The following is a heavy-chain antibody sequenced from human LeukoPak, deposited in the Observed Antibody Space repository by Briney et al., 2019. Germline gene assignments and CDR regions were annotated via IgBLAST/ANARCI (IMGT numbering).Heavy chain of an antibody. CDR1: GFTFSSYW. D-gene: IGHD2-15*01. CDR3: ARVVPCSSSSCYSLHYYMDV. CDR2: IKEDGSEK. Sequence: GGSLRLSCAASGFTFSSYWMNWVRQAPGKGLEWVANIKEDGSEKYYVDSVKGRFTISRDNAKNSLYLQMNSLRAADTAIYYCARVVPCSSSSCYSLHYYMDVWGKGTTVTVSS. J-gene: IGHJ6*03. V-gene: IGHV3-7*01.